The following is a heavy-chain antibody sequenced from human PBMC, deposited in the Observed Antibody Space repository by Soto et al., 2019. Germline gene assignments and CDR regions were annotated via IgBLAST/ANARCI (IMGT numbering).Heavy chain of an antibody. V-gene: IGHV3-30*18. CDR2: ISYDGSNK. Sequence: GGSLRLSCAASGLTFSSYGMHWVRQAPGKGLEWVAVISYDGSNKYYADSVKGRFTISRDNSKNTLYLQMNSLRAEDTAVYYCAKDGSFSEDYGDYGSQYYYYYMDVWGKGTTVTVSS. CDR1: GLTFSSYG. CDR3: AKDGSFSEDYGDYGSQYYYYYMDV. D-gene: IGHD4-17*01. J-gene: IGHJ6*03.